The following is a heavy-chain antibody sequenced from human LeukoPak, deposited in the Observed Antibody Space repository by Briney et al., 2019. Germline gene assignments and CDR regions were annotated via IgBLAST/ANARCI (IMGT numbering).Heavy chain of an antibody. CDR1: GFTFRNFW. V-gene: IGHV3-7*01. CDR3: ARQETSSYNGAFDI. D-gene: IGHD1-26*01. Sequence: GGSLRLSCGASGFTFRNFWMNWVRQAPGKGLEWVANIKDDGSDKYYVDSVKGRFSISKDNAKNSLYLQMNSLRVEDTAVYYCARQETSSYNGAFDIWGQGTLVTVSS. CDR2: IKDDGSDK. J-gene: IGHJ4*02.